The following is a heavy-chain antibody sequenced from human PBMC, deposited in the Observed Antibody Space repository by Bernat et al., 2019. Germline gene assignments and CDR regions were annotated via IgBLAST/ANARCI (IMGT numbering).Heavy chain of an antibody. D-gene: IGHD2-15*01. J-gene: IGHJ6*02. Sequence: QVQLVQSGAEVKKPGSSVKVCCNLSGGTFSRYTISWVRQAPGQGLEWMGRIIPMVGRANYTQKFQGRLTISADKSTSTAHMELSSLSPEDTAVYYCARDCSGGSCSSFYFFAMDGWRHGTTVTVPS. CDR3: ARDCSGGSCSSFYFFAMDG. V-gene: IGHV1-69*08. CDR2: IIPMVGRA. CDR1: GGTFSRYT.